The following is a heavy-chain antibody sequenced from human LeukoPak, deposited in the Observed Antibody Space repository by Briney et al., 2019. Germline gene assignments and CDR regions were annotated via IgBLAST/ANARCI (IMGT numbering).Heavy chain of an antibody. CDR3: ARGNSSGPWFDY. CDR1: GGSLSGYY. D-gene: IGHD6-19*01. CDR2: INHSGST. J-gene: IGHJ4*02. Sequence: SETLSLTCAVYGGSLSGYYWSWIRQPPGKGLEWIGEINHSGSTNYNPSLKSRVTISVDTSKNQFSLKLSSVTAADTAVYYCARGNSSGPWFDYWGQGTLVTVSS. V-gene: IGHV4-34*01.